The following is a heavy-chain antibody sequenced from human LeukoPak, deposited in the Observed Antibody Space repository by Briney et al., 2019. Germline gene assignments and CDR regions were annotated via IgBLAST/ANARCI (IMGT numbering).Heavy chain of an antibody. Sequence: ASVKVSCKASGYTFTSYGISWVRQAPRQGLEWMGWISAYNGNTNYAQKLQGRVTMTTDTSTSTAYMELRSLRSDDTAVYYCARASPWYQLLWDYYFDYWGQGTLVTVSS. J-gene: IGHJ4*02. CDR1: GYTFTSYG. V-gene: IGHV1-18*01. CDR3: ARASPWYQLLWDYYFDY. D-gene: IGHD2-2*01. CDR2: ISAYNGNT.